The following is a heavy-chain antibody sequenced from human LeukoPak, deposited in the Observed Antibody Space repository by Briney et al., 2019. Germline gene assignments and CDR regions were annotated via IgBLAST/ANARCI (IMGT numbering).Heavy chain of an antibody. CDR3: TTGNPFVVVPAAPWAFDI. D-gene: IGHD2-2*01. J-gene: IGHJ3*02. V-gene: IGHV3-15*01. CDR1: GFTFSSYG. Sequence: PGGSLRLSCAASGFTFSSYGMHWVRQAPGKGLEWVGRIKSKTDGGTTDYAAPVKGRFTISRDDSKNTLYLQMNSLKTEDTAVYYCTTGNPFVVVPAAPWAFDIWGQGTMVTVSS. CDR2: IKSKTDGGTT.